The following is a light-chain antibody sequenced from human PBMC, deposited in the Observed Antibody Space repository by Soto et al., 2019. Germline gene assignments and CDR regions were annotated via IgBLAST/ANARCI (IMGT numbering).Light chain of an antibody. V-gene: IGKV3-11*01. CDR3: QQRSNWPPWT. J-gene: IGKJ1*01. CDR2: DAS. Sequence: IVLTQSPATLSLSPGERATLSCRASQSVSSYLAWYQQKPGQAPRLLIYDASDRATGIPARFSGSGSGTVFTLTISRLEPEHFAVYYCQQRSNWPPWTFGQGTKVEI. CDR1: QSVSSY.